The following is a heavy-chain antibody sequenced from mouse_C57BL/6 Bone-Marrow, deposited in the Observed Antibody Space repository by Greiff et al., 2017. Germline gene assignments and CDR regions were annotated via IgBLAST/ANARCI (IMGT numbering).Heavy chain of an antibody. CDR2: IRLKSDNYAT. J-gene: IGHJ1*03. CDR3: TTYGNPYWYFDV. V-gene: IGHV6-3*01. CDR1: GFTFSNYW. D-gene: IGHD2-1*01. Sequence: DVQLVESGGGLVQPGGSMKLSCVASGFTFSNYWMNWVRQSPEKGLEWVAQIRLKSDNYATHYAESVKGRFTISRDDSKSSVYLQMNNLRAEDTGIYYCTTYGNPYWYFDVWGTGTTVTVSS.